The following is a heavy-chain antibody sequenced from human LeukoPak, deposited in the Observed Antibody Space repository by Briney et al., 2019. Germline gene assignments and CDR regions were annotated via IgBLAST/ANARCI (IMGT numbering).Heavy chain of an antibody. D-gene: IGHD5-24*01. CDR3: ARGRMATVGGYYFDY. J-gene: IGHJ4*02. Sequence: PSETLSLTCAVYGGSFSGYYWSWIRPPPGKGLEWIGEINHSGSTNYNPSLESRVTISVDTSKNQFSLKLSSVTAADTAVYYCARGRMATVGGYYFDYWGQGTLVTVSS. CDR2: INHSGST. CDR1: GGSFSGYY. V-gene: IGHV4-34*01.